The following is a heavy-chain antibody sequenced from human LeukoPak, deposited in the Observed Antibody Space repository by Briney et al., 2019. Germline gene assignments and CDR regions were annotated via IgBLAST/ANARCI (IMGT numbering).Heavy chain of an antibody. CDR1: GFTFSSYG. D-gene: IGHD4-17*01. Sequence: GGSLRLSCAASGFTFSSYGMHWVRQAPGKGLEWVAVIWYDGSNKYYADSVKGRFTISRDDSKNTLYLQMNSLRAEDTAVYYCARAGGSTVSHSDYWGQGTLVTVSS. CDR2: IWYDGSNK. J-gene: IGHJ4*02. V-gene: IGHV3-33*01. CDR3: ARAGGSTVSHSDY.